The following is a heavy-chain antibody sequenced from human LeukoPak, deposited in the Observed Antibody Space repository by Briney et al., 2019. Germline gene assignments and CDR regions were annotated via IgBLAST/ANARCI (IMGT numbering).Heavy chain of an antibody. D-gene: IGHD2-2*02. CDR1: GGSISSYY. V-gene: IGHV4-59*01. CDR2: IYYSGSI. Sequence: SETLSLTCTVSGGSISSYYWSWIRQPPGKGLEWIGYIYYSGSINYNPSLKSRVTISVDTSKNQFSLKLSSVTAADTAVYYCARVYCSSTSCYTYAFDIWGQGTMVTVSS. CDR3: ARVYCSSTSCYTYAFDI. J-gene: IGHJ3*02.